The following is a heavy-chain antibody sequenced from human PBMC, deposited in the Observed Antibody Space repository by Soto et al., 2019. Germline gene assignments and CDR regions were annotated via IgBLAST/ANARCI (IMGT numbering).Heavy chain of an antibody. Sequence: QVQLVESGGGVVQPGTSLRLSCSASGFAFSSYGMHWVRQAPGKGLEWVAVISYDGSNIYYADSVKGRFTIPRDNSKNTLYLQMNSLRAEDTAVYYCANPLSGSWYFDYWGQGTLVTVSS. CDR1: GFAFSSYG. CDR3: ANPLSGSWYFDY. J-gene: IGHJ4*02. D-gene: IGHD6-13*01. V-gene: IGHV3-30*18. CDR2: ISYDGSNI.